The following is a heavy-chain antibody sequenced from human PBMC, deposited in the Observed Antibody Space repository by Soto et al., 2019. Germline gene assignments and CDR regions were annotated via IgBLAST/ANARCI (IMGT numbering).Heavy chain of an antibody. CDR3: AYDSSGYLDY. D-gene: IGHD3-22*01. CDR2: INVGNGNT. CDR1: GYTFTTHA. J-gene: IGHJ4*02. V-gene: IGHV1-3*01. Sequence: GASVKVSCKASGYTFTTHAMHWVRQAPGQRLEWMGWINVGNGNTKYSQKFQGRVTITRDTSASTAHMELSSLRSEDTAVYYCAYDSSGYLDYWGQGTLVTVSS.